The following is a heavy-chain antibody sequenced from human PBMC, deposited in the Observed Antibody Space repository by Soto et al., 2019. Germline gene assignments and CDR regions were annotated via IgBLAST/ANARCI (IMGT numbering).Heavy chain of an antibody. CDR2: ISSSSSTI. CDR3: ARDAASGLGATTVGY. CDR1: GFTFSSYS. J-gene: IGHJ4*02. Sequence: PGGSLRLSCAASGFTFSSYSMNWVRQAPGKGLEWVSYISSSSSTIYYADSVKGRFTISRDNAKNSLYLQMNSLRAEDTAVYYCARDAASGLGATTVGYWGQGTLVTVSS. D-gene: IGHD1-26*01. V-gene: IGHV3-48*01.